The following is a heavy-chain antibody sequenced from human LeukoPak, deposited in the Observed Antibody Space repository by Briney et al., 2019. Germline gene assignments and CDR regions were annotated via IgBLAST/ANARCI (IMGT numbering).Heavy chain of an antibody. V-gene: IGHV1-69*13. Sequence: ASVKVSCKASGGTFSSYAISWVRQAPGQGLEWMGGIIPIFGTANYAQKFQGRVTITADESTSTAYMELSSLRSEDTAVYYCARDRGTMVRGHYYYMDVWGKGTTVTISS. D-gene: IGHD3-10*01. CDR3: ARDRGTMVRGHYYYMDV. J-gene: IGHJ6*03. CDR1: GGTFSSYA. CDR2: IIPIFGTA.